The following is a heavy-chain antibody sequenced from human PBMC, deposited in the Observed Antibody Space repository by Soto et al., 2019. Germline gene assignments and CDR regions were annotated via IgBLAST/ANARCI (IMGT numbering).Heavy chain of an antibody. CDR2: IYHSGGT. CDR1: GGSISSGGYS. D-gene: IGHD5-12*01. J-gene: IGHJ4*02. Sequence: QLQLQESGSGPVKPSQTLSLTCAVSGGSISSGGYSWSWIRQPRGKGLEWIGYIYHSGGTYYNPSLKSRVTISVDRSKNQFSLKLSSVTAADTAVYYCAAGGGLPRYYWGQGTLVTVSS. V-gene: IGHV4-30-2*01. CDR3: AAGGGLPRYY.